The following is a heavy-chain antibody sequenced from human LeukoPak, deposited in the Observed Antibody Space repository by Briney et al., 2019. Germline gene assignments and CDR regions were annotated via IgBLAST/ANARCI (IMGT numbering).Heavy chain of an antibody. V-gene: IGHV3-23*01. J-gene: IGHJ4*02. CDR1: GFTFSSYA. CDR3: VNGDTAMN. Sequence: TGGSLRLSCAASGFTFSSYAMSWVRQAPGKGLEWVSGISASGAATYYADFVKGRFTISRDNSKNTLYLQLNSLRVNDTAVYYCVNGDTAMNWGQGTLVPVSS. D-gene: IGHD5-18*01. CDR2: ISASGAAT.